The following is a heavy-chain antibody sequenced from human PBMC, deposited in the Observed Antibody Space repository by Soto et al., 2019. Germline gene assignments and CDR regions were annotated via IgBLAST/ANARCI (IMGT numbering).Heavy chain of an antibody. D-gene: IGHD3-10*01. CDR2: IYYSGST. J-gene: IGHJ4*02. V-gene: IGHV4-30-4*01. CDR1: GGSISSGDYY. CDR3: ARAFITGVLDY. Sequence: SETLSLTCTVSGGSISSGDYYWSWIRQPPGKGLEWIGYIYYSGSTYYNPSLKSRVTISVDTSKNQFSLKLSSVTAADTAVYYCARAFITGVLDYWGQGTLVTVSS.